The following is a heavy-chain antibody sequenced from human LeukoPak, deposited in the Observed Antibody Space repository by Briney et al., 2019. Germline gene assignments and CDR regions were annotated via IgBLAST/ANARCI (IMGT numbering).Heavy chain of an antibody. J-gene: IGHJ4*02. CDR3: AKSEYSQWLDIDY. Sequence: PGGSLRLSCAASGFTFSNYAMNWVRQAPGKGLEWVSGVRGSDDSTYYADSVKGRFTISRDNSKNTLYLQMNSLRAEDTAVYYCAKSEYSQWLDIDYWGQGTLVTVSS. D-gene: IGHD6-19*01. V-gene: IGHV3-23*01. CDR2: VRGSDDST. CDR1: GFTFSNYA.